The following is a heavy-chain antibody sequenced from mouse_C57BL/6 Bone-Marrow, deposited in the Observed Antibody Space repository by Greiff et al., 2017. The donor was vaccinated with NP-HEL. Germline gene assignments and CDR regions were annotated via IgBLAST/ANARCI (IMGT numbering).Heavy chain of an antibody. CDR3: TRITTVPYWYFDV. CDR2: IDPENGDT. Sequence: EVQLQQSGAELVRPGASVKLSCTASGFNIKDDYMHWVKQRPEQGLEWIGWIDPENGDTEYASKFQGKAPITADTSSNTAYLQLSSLTSEDTAVYYCTRITTVPYWYFDVWGTGTTVTVSS. CDR1: GFNIKDDY. D-gene: IGHD1-1*01. J-gene: IGHJ1*03. V-gene: IGHV14-4*01.